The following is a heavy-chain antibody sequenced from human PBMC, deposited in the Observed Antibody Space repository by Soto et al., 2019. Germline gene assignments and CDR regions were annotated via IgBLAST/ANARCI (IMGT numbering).Heavy chain of an antibody. V-gene: IGHV1-69*01. CDR2: IIPMFGTA. CDR1: GGTFSTYA. Sequence: QVQLVKSGAEVKKTGSSVKVSCKSSGGTFSTYAITWVRQAPGQGLEWMGGIIPMFGTANYAQKFRGRVTVTADESTSTAHMELSSLRSEDTAVYYCARGWETVGTTTPFAYWGQGTLVTVSS. J-gene: IGHJ4*02. CDR3: ARGWETVGTTTPFAY. D-gene: IGHD1-26*01.